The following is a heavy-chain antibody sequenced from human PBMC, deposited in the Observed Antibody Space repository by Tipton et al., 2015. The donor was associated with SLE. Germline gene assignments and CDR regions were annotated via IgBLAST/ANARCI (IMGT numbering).Heavy chain of an antibody. J-gene: IGHJ3*02. CDR3: AREFPHYGSYGFDI. CDR2: INHRGST. V-gene: IGHV4-34*01. D-gene: IGHD3-10*01. CDR1: GGSISSSSSYY. Sequence: TLSLTCAVYGGSISSSSSYYWAWIRQPPGKGVEWIGEINHRGSTNYNPSLKSRVTISVDTSKNQFSLKLRSVTAADTAVYYCAREFPHYGSYGFDIWGQGTMVTVSS.